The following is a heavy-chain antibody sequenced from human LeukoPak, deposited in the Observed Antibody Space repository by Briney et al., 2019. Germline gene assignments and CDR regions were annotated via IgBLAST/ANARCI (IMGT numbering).Heavy chain of an antibody. Sequence: SVKVSCKASGGTFSSYAISWVRQAPGQGLECTGRIIPILGIANYAQKFQGRVTITADKSTSTAYMELSSLRSEDTAVYYCAREIQSNYVWGSYRYLAADYWGQGTLVTVSS. J-gene: IGHJ4*02. CDR1: GGTFSSYA. D-gene: IGHD3-16*02. V-gene: IGHV1-69*04. CDR2: IIPILGIA. CDR3: AREIQSNYVWGSYRYLAADY.